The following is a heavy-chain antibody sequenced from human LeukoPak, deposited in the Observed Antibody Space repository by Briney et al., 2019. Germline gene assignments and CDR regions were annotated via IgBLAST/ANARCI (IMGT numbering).Heavy chain of an antibody. CDR1: GFSFSSYW. V-gene: IGHV3-7*01. D-gene: IGHD3-22*01. CDR3: ASSHDSSGND. CDR2: IKYYGSHK. Sequence: GGSLRLSSVASGFSFSSYWMAWVRQAPGKGLEWVDNIKYYGSHKYYVDSVKGRFTISRDNAKNSVYLQMNSLRVDDTAVYFCASSHDSSGNDWGQGTMVTVSS. J-gene: IGHJ4*02.